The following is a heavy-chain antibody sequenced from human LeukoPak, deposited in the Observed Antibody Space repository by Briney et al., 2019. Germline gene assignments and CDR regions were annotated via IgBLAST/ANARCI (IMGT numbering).Heavy chain of an antibody. CDR1: GGSFSGYY. Sequence: SETLSLTCAVYGGSFSGYYWSWIRQPPGKGLEWIGEINHSGSTNYNPSLKSRVTIPVDTSKNQFSLKLSSVTAADTAVYYCARGPSSGWYLSYWAQGTLVTVS. V-gene: IGHV4-34*01. CDR2: INHSGST. D-gene: IGHD6-19*01. CDR3: ARGPSSGWYLSY. J-gene: IGHJ4*02.